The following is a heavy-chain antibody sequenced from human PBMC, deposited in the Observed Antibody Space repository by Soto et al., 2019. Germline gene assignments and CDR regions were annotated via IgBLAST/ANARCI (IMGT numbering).Heavy chain of an antibody. J-gene: IGHJ6*02. CDR2: FFYSGST. D-gene: IGHD1-26*01. CDR1: GGSISSYY. V-gene: IGHV4-59*01. Sequence: SETLSLTCTVSGGSISSYYWSWIRQPPGKGLEWIGYFFYSGSTNYNPSLKSRVTISVDTSKNQFSLKLNSVTAADTAVYYCARGQWELLHYYGMDVWGQGTTVTVSS. CDR3: ARGQWELLHYYGMDV.